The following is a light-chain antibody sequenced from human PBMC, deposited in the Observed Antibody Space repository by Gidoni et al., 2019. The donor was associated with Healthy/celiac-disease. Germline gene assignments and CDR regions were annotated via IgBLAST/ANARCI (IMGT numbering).Light chain of an antibody. V-gene: IGKV3-20*01. Sequence: DIVLTQSPGTLPLSPGERATLSCRASQSVSSSYLAWYQQKPGQAPRLLIYGASSRATGIPDRCSGSGSGTDFTLTISRLEPEDFAVYYCQQYGSSLPVGQGTRLEIK. J-gene: IGKJ5*01. CDR3: QQYGSSLP. CDR2: GAS. CDR1: QSVSSSY.